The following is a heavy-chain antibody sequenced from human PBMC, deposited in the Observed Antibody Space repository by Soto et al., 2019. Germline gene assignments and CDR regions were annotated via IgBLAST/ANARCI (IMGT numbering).Heavy chain of an antibody. CDR3: PRDLGSRYDPGDY. CDR1: GDIFSGYS. CDR2: IIPIFGTT. Sequence: QVQLVQSGAEVKKPGSSVKVSCKTSGDIFSGYSISWVRQAPGQGLEWMGGIIPIFGTTNYAQRFHGRVTITADKSTTTVYMELYSLKSEDTDVYYCPRDLGSRYDPGDYWGQGPLVTVSS. V-gene: IGHV1-69*14. D-gene: IGHD5-12*01. J-gene: IGHJ4*02.